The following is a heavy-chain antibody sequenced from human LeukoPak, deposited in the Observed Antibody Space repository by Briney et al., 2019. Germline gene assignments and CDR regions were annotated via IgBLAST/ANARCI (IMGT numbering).Heavy chain of an antibody. CDR1: GFTFSSYE. Sequence: PGGSLTLSCAASGFTFSSYEMYWIRQAQGPGLERVSYISSSGSTIYYADSVRGRFTISRDNAKNSLYLQMNSLRAEDTAVYYCARDGLVIRYWGQGTLVTVSS. D-gene: IGHD3/OR15-3a*01. V-gene: IGHV3-48*03. J-gene: IGHJ4*02. CDR2: ISSSGSTI. CDR3: ARDGLVIRY.